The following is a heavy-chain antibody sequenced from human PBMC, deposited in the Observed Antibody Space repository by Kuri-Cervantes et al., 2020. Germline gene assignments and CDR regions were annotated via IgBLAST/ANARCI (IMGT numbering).Heavy chain of an antibody. J-gene: IGHJ4*02. CDR1: GGSFSGYS. D-gene: IGHD5-12*01. CDR3: ASSRGVDIVATSNGGAVDY. Sequence: SETLSLTCAAYGGSFSGYSWSWIRQPPGKGLEWIGEVNHSGSANYKPSLKSRVIISVDTSKKQFSLKLSSVTAADTAVYYCASSRGVDIVATSNGGAVDYWGQGTLVTVSS. CDR2: VNHSGSA. V-gene: IGHV4-34*01.